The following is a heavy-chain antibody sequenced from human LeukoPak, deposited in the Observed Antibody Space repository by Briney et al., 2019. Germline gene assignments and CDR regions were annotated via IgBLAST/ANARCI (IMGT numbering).Heavy chain of an antibody. CDR3: AKDRVVVTATLPLDY. CDR2: ISGSGGST. Sequence: GGCLRLACAASGFTFSSYCMSWVRQAPGKGLEWVSAISGSGGSTYYADSRKGRFPISRDNSKNTLYLQMNSLRAEDTAVYYCAKDRVVVTATLPLDYWGQGTLVTVSS. V-gene: IGHV3-23*01. J-gene: IGHJ4*02. CDR1: GFTFSSYC. D-gene: IGHD2-21*02.